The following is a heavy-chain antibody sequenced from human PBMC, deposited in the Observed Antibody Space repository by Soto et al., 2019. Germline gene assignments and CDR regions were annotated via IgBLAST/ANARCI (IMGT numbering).Heavy chain of an antibody. V-gene: IGHV1-18*01. J-gene: IGHJ4*02. Sequence: QVHLVQSGAEVKKPGASVKVSCQGSGYAFTTYGITWVRQAPGQGLEWMGWISAHNGNTNYAQKLQGRVTVTRDTSTSTAYMELRSLRYDDNAVYYCARVSYGDYWGQGALVTVSS. D-gene: IGHD3-10*01. CDR3: ARVSYGDY. CDR1: GYAFTTYG. CDR2: ISAHNGNT.